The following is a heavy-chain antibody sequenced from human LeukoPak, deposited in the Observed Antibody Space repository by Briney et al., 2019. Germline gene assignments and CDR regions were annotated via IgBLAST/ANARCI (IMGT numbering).Heavy chain of an antibody. V-gene: IGHV1-18*01. J-gene: IGHJ6*03. D-gene: IGHD6-6*01. CDR3: ARTHSSSGGIYYYYYMDV. CDR2: ISAYNGNT. CDR1: GYTFTSYG. Sequence: ASVKVSCKASGYTFTSYGISWVRQAPGQGLEWMGWISAYNGNTNYAQKLQGRVTMTTDTSTSTAYMELRSLRSDDTAVYYCARTHSSSGGIYYYYYMDVWGKGTTVTVSS.